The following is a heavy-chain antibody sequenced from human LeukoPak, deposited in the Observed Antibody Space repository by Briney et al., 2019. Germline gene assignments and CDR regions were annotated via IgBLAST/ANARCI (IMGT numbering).Heavy chain of an antibody. CDR1: GFTFSSYW. D-gene: IGHD3-22*01. J-gene: IGHJ3*02. CDR2: INSDGSST. V-gene: IGHV3-74*01. CDR3: ARVHTNYYDSSDYDAFDI. Sequence: GGSLRLSCAASGFTFSSYWMHWVRQAPGKGLVWVSRINSDGSSTSYADSVKGRFTISRDNAKNTLYLQMNSLRAEDTAVYYCARVHTNYYDSSDYDAFDIWGQGTIVSVSS.